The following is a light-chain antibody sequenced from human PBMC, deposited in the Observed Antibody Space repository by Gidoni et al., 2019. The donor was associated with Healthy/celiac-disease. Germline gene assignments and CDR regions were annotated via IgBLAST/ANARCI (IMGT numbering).Light chain of an antibody. V-gene: IGKV3-15*01. CDR2: GAS. CDR3: QQYNNWPPYT. J-gene: IGKJ2*01. CDR1: QSVSSN. Sequence: EIVMTQSPATLSVSPGERATLSCRASQSVSSNLAWYQQQPGQAPRLLIYGASTRATGIPARFSGSGSGTEFNLTISSLQSEDFAVYYCQQYNNWPPYTFGQGTKLEIK.